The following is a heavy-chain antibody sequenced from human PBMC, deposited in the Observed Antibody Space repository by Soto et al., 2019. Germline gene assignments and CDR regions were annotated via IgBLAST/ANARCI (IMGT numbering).Heavy chain of an antibody. V-gene: IGHV4-4*07. CDR2: IYTSGST. CDR1: GGSISSYY. CDR3: ARVVKGWYGDYFDY. D-gene: IGHD6-19*01. Sequence: QVQLQESGPGLVKPSEPLSLTCTVSGGSISSYYWCWIRQPAGKGLEWIGRIYTSGSTNYNPPLKRRGTMPVDTSKTQFSLKLSPVTAADTAVYYCARVVKGWYGDYFDYWGQGTLVTVSS. J-gene: IGHJ4*02.